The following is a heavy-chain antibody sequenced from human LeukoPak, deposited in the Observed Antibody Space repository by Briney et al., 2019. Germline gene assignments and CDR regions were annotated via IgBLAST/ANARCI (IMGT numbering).Heavy chain of an antibody. CDR1: GYTFTSYY. J-gene: IGHJ4*02. D-gene: IGHD6-6*01. CDR2: INPSGGST. Sequence: GASVKVSCKASGYTFTSYYMHWVRQAPGQGLEWMGIINPSGGSTSYAQKFQGRVTMIRDTSTSTVYMELSSLRSEDTAVYYCTRDLVIKGFDYWGQGTLVTVSS. V-gene: IGHV1-46*01. CDR3: TRDLVIKGFDY.